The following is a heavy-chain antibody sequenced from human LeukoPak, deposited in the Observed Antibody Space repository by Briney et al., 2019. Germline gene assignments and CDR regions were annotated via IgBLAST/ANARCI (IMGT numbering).Heavy chain of an antibody. Sequence: GASVKVSCKASGYIFTGYYMHWVRQAPGQGLEWMGWISAYNGNTHYAQNLQGRVTMTTDTSTSTAYMELKSLRSDDTAVYYCARGGHRRYYYTSGSAFDPWGQGTLVTVSS. CDR2: ISAYNGNT. CDR3: ARGGHRRYYYTSGSAFDP. J-gene: IGHJ5*02. V-gene: IGHV1-18*04. D-gene: IGHD3-10*01. CDR1: GYIFTGYY.